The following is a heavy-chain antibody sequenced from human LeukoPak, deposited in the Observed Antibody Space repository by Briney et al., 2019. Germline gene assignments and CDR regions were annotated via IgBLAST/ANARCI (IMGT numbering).Heavy chain of an antibody. CDR2: IYYSGST. CDR3: ARDVLQSLDAFDI. Sequence: SETLSLTCTVSGGSISSHYWSWIRQPPGKGLEWIGYIYYSGSTNYNPSLKSRVTISVDTSKNQFSLKLSSVTAADTAVYYCARDVLQSLDAFDIWGQGTMVTVSS. J-gene: IGHJ3*02. CDR1: GGSISSHY. D-gene: IGHD5-24*01. V-gene: IGHV4-59*11.